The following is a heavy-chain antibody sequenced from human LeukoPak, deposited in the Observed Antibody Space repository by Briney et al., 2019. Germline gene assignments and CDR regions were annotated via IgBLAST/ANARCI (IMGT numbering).Heavy chain of an antibody. V-gene: IGHV4-39*01. D-gene: IGHD3-22*01. J-gene: IGHJ2*01. CDR1: GGSISSSSSY. Sequence: SETLSLTCTVSGGSISSSSSYWGWIRQPPGMGLGWIGSIYYSGSTYYNPALKSLITISVDTSKNQFPLKVSSVAAADTALYYCVRNENSVYGIDVWGRGTLVTVSS. CDR2: IYYSGST. CDR3: VRNENSVYGIDV.